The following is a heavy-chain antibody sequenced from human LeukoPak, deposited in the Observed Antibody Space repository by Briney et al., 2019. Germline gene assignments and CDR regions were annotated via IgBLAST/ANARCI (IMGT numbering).Heavy chain of an antibody. CDR2: ISYDGSNK. D-gene: IGHD6-13*01. Sequence: GGSLRLSCAASGFTFSSYAMHWVRQAPGKGLEGVAVISYDGSNKYYADSVKGRFTISRDNSKNTLYLQMNSLRAEDTAVYYCARDGGYSSSQTYYYYGMDVWGRGTTVTVSS. J-gene: IGHJ6*02. V-gene: IGHV3-30-3*01. CDR3: ARDGGYSSSQTYYYYGMDV. CDR1: GFTFSSYA.